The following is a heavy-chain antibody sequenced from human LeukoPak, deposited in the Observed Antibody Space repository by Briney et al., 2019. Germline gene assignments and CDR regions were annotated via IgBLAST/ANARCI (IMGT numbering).Heavy chain of an antibody. D-gene: IGHD3-9*01. CDR3: ARGYYDILTGPFDY. Sequence: SVKVSCKAPGGTFSSYAISWVRQAPGQGLEWMGGIIPIFGTANYAQKFQGRVTITTDESTSTAYMELSSLRSEDTAVYYCARGYYDILTGPFDYWGQGTLVTVSS. V-gene: IGHV1-69*05. CDR2: IIPIFGTA. J-gene: IGHJ4*02. CDR1: GGTFSSYA.